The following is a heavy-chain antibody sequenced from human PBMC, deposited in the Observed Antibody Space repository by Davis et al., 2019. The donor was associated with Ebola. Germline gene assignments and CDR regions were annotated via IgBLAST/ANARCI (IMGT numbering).Heavy chain of an antibody. J-gene: IGHJ6*02. V-gene: IGHV2-26*01. Sequence: ETLSLTCAVSGGSISSGGYSWSWIRQPPGKALEWLAHIFSNDEKSYSTSPKSRLTISKDTSKSQVVLTMTNMDPVDTATYYCARVHKGWFRELFKADYYYGMDVWGQGTTVTVSS. CDR3: ARVHKGWFRELFKADYYYGMDV. CDR1: GGSISSGGYS. D-gene: IGHD3-10*01. CDR2: IFSNDEK.